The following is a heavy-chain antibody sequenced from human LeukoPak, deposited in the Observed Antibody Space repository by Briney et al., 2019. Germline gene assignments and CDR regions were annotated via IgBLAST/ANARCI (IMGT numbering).Heavy chain of an antibody. CDR2: INGEGSST. CDR3: ARDPPYSSSWYHGMDV. V-gene: IGHV3-74*01. CDR1: GFTFSGDW. D-gene: IGHD6-13*01. J-gene: IGHJ6*02. Sequence: GGSLRLSCAASGFTFSGDWMHWVRQAPGKGLVWVSRINGEGSSTYLADSVKGRFTISRDNSKNTLYLQMNSLRAEDTAVYYCARDPPYSSSWYHGMDVWGQGTTVTVSS.